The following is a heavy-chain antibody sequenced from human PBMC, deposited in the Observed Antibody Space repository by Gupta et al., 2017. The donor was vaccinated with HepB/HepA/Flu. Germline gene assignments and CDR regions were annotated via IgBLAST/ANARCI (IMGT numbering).Heavy chain of an antibody. D-gene: IGHD1-1*01. CDR2: TYYRSKWYI. CDR3: ARAPCGTFEYYHH. J-gene: IGHJ1*01. Sequence: QVQLQQSGPGLVIPSQTLPLTCAISGDSVSSNTAIWTWIRQSPSRGLEWLGRTYYRSKWYIDYGESVKSRIIINADTSKNQLFLQLSYVNPEDTAVYYCARAPCGTFEYYHHWGQGTLVRVS. CDR1: GDSVSSNTAI. V-gene: IGHV6-1*01.